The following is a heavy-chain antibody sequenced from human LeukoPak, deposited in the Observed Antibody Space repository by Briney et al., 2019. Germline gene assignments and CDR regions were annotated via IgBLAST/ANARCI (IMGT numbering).Heavy chain of an antibody. CDR1: GVSISSGSYY. D-gene: IGHD5-24*01. Sequence: SQTLSLTCTVSGVSISSGSYYWSWLRQPAGKGLEWIGRIYTSGSTNYNPSLKSRVTISVDTSKNHFSLKQSSVTAADTAVYYCARDRGDGYNLNAFDIWGQGTMVTVSS. J-gene: IGHJ3*02. CDR3: ARDRGDGYNLNAFDI. V-gene: IGHV4-61*02. CDR2: IYTSGST.